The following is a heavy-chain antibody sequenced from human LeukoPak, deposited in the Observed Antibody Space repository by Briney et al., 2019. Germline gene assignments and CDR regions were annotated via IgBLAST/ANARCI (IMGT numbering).Heavy chain of an antibody. Sequence: GGSLRLSCAASGFTFSNYGMSWVRQAPGKGLEWVGRIKSKTDGGTTDYAAPVKGRFTISRDDSKNTLYLQMNSLKTEDTAVYYCTTQRGYSGYVAFDYWGQGTLVTVSS. V-gene: IGHV3-15*01. CDR2: IKSKTDGGTT. CDR3: TTQRGYSGYVAFDY. D-gene: IGHD5-12*01. J-gene: IGHJ4*02. CDR1: GFTFSNYG.